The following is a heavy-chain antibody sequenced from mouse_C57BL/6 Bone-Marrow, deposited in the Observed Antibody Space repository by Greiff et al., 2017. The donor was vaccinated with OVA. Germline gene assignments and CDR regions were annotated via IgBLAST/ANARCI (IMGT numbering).Heavy chain of an antibody. CDR3: ARDAWSGYYYDY. D-gene: IGHD2-3*01. CDR1: GFTFSDFY. CDR2: SRNKANDYTT. Sequence: EVMLVESGGGLVQSGRSLRLSCATSGFTFSDFYMEWVRQAPGKGLEWIAASRNKANDYTTEYSASVKGRFIVSRDTSQSILYLQMNALRAEDTAIYYCARDAWSGYYYDYWGQGTSVTVSS. J-gene: IGHJ4*01. V-gene: IGHV7-1*01.